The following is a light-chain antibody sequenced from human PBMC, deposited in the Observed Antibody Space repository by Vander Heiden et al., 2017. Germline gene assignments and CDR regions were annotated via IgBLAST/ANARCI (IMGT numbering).Light chain of an antibody. CDR2: DVT. Sequence: QSALPPPRPVSGSPGPAVTISCTGTSSDGGGYSYVSWYQQYPGKVPKRMIYDVTQRPSGVPDRFSGSKSGNTASLTISGLQAEDEADYYCCSYAGSYTIFGGGTRLTVL. CDR3: CSYAGSYTI. J-gene: IGLJ2*01. CDR1: SSDGGGYSY. V-gene: IGLV2-11*01.